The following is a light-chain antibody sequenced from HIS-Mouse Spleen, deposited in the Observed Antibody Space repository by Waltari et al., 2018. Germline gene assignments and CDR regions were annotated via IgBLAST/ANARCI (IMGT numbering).Light chain of an antibody. Sequence: AIQLTQSPSSLSASVGDRVTHTCRASQGISSALAWYQRKPGKAPKLLIYDASSLESGVPSRFSGSGSGTDFTLTISSLQPEDFATYYCQQFNSYPLTFGGGTKVEIK. V-gene: IGKV1-13*02. J-gene: IGKJ4*01. CDR2: DAS. CDR3: QQFNSYPLT. CDR1: QGISSA.